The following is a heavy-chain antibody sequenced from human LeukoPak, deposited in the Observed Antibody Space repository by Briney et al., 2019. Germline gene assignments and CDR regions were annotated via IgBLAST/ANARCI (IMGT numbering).Heavy chain of an antibody. V-gene: IGHV1-18*01. Sequence: GASVKVSCKASGYTFTSYGISWVRQAPGQGLEWMGWISGYNGNTNYVQKIQGRVTMTTDTSTSTAYMELRSLRSDDTAVYYCAGDQRVIYYYDSSGSLDYWGQGTLVTVSS. J-gene: IGHJ4*02. CDR3: AGDQRVIYYYDSSGSLDY. CDR2: ISGYNGNT. CDR1: GYTFTSYG. D-gene: IGHD3-22*01.